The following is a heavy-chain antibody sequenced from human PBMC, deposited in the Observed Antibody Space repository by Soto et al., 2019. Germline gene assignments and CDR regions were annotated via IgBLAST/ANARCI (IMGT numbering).Heavy chain of an antibody. CDR3: VRLIGNSWLDS. D-gene: IGHD3-22*01. V-gene: IGHV4-30-2*05. CDR2: IYHSGST. J-gene: IGHJ5*01. Sequence: SETLSLTCAVSGGSISSGGYSWSWIRQPPGKGLEWIGYIYHSGSTYYNPSLKSRITISPDISNNQVSLQLTSVTPDDTAIYYCVRLIGNSWLDSWGQGTLVTVSS. CDR1: GGSISSGGYS.